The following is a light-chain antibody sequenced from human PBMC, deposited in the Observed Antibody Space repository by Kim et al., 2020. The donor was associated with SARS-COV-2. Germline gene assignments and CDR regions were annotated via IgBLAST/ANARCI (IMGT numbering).Light chain of an antibody. CDR3: QQYNSYSWT. J-gene: IGKJ1*01. CDR2: KAS. V-gene: IGKV1-5*03. CDR1: PSISSW. Sequence: ASVGDRGTLTCRSSPSISSWLAWYQQKPGKAPKLLIYKASSLQTGVPSRFSGSGSGTEFTLTISSLQPDDFATYYCQQYNSYSWTFGQGTKVDIK.